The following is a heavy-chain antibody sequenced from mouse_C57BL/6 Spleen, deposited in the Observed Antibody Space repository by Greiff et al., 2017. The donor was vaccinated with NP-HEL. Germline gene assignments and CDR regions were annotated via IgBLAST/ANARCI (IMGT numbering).Heavy chain of an antibody. CDR2: ISSGGDYI. CDR1: GFTFSSYA. V-gene: IGHV5-9-1*02. Sequence: DVHLVESGEGLVKPGGSLKLSCAASGFTFSSYAMSWVRQTPEKRLEWVAYISSGGDYIYYADTVKGRFTISRDNARNTLYLQMSSLKSEDTAMYYCTRAGGYYGSSPWFAYWGQGTLVTVSA. J-gene: IGHJ3*01. D-gene: IGHD1-1*01. CDR3: TRAGGYYGSSPWFAY.